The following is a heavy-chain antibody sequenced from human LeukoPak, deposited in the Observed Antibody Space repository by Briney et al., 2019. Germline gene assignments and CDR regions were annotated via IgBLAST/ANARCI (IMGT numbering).Heavy chain of an antibody. J-gene: IGHJ4*02. D-gene: IGHD4-17*01. Sequence: GGSLRLSCAASGFTFSSYSMNWVRQAPGKGLEWVSYISSSSSTIYYADSVKGRFTISRDNAKNSLYLQMNSLRAEDTAVYYCARGTDGDYDPFYFDYWGQGTLVTVSS. CDR1: GFTFSSYS. CDR2: ISSSSSTI. V-gene: IGHV3-48*04. CDR3: ARGTDGDYDPFYFDY.